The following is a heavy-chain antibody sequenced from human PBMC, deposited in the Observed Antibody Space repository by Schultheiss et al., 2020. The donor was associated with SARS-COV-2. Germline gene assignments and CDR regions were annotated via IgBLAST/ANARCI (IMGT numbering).Heavy chain of an antibody. Sequence: GGSLRLSCAASGFTVSSNYMSWVRQAPGKGLEWVSVIYSGGSTYYADSVKGRFTISRDNSKNTLYLQMNSLRAEDTAVYYCARDRGIAVAGRAFDIWGQGTMVTVSS. CDR3: ARDRGIAVAGRAFDI. CDR2: IYSGGST. V-gene: IGHV3-53*01. CDR1: GFTVSSNY. J-gene: IGHJ3*02. D-gene: IGHD6-19*01.